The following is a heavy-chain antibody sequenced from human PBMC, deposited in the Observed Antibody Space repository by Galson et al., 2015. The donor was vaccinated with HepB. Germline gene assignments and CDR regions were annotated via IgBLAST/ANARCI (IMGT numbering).Heavy chain of an antibody. CDR1: GFTFSNFA. D-gene: IGHD3-10*01. CDR2: ISYDGSNR. CDR3: VRAYGQTGYFNH. Sequence: SLRLSCAASGFTFSNFAMHWVRQTPGKGLEWVAIISYDGSNRYYAESVKGRFTISRDNSKSTLDLQMNSLRAGDTAVYYCVRAYGQTGYFNHWGQGTLVTVSS. V-gene: IGHV3-30-3*01. J-gene: IGHJ4*02.